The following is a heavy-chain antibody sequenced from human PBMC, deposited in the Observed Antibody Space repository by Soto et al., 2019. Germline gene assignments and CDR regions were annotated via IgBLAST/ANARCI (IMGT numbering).Heavy chain of an antibody. V-gene: IGHV4-59*01. CDR3: AKRGSVGTTYHYAAFDI. CDR2: IYYSGST. D-gene: IGHD1-26*01. CDR1: GGSISPYY. J-gene: IGHJ3*02. Sequence: QVQLQESGPGLVKPSETLSLTCTVSGGSISPYYWSWIRQPPGKRLEWIGYIYYSGSTNYNPSLKSRVTISVDTSMTQFSLKLSSVTSADTAVYYCAKRGSVGTTYHYAAFDIWGQGTMVTVSS.